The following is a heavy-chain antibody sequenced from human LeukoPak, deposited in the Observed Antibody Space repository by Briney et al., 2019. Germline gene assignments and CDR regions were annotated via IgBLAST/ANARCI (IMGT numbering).Heavy chain of an antibody. J-gene: IGHJ6*03. Sequence: GGSLRLSCAASGFTFDDYGMTWVRQAPGKGLEWVSGIAWNGGTTAYGDSVKGRFSISRDNAKNSLYLQMNSLRAEDTASYYCARTGKPYGHSYYQYYYMDVWGKGTTVTVSS. CDR1: GFTFDDYG. D-gene: IGHD3-10*01. CDR3: ARTGKPYGHSYYQYYYMDV. V-gene: IGHV3-20*04. CDR2: IAWNGGTT.